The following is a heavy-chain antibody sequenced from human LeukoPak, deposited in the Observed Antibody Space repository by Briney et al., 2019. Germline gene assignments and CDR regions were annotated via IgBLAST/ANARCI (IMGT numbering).Heavy chain of an antibody. CDR1: GFAFSDYG. J-gene: IGHJ4*02. V-gene: IGHV3-30*02. CDR2: MPYAGSNK. CDR3: AKHQLELSGYESGGEFDY. D-gene: IGHD5-12*01. Sequence: PGGSLRLSCAASGFAFSDYGMHWVRQAPGKGLEWVAFMPYAGSNKYYADSVKGRFTISRDNSKNTLYLQMNSLRAEDTAVYYCAKHQLELSGYESGGEFDYWGQGTLVTVSS.